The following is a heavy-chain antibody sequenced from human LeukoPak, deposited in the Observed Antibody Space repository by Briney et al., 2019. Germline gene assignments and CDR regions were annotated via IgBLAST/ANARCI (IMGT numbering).Heavy chain of an antibody. V-gene: IGHV3-23*01. Sequence: GGSLRLSCAASGFILRSSAMDWVRQAPGKGPEWVSGISASGGSTYYADSVKGRFTISRDNSRNTLYVQMNSLRVEDTAVYYCARARGGISFDYWGQGTLVTVSS. CDR2: ISASGGST. CDR1: GFILRSSA. J-gene: IGHJ4*02. CDR3: ARARGGISFDY.